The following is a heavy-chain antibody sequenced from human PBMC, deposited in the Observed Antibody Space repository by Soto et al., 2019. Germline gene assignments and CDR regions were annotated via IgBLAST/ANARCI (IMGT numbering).Heavy chain of an antibody. CDR2: IYHSGST. J-gene: IGHJ5*02. CDR3: AREKDCSSTSCYGTNWFDP. Sequence: ASETLSLTCAFSSGSISSSNWWIWVRQPPGKGLEWIGEIYHSGSTNYNPSLKSRVTISVDKSKNQFSLKLSSVTAADTAVYYCAREKDCSSTSCYGTNWFDPWGQGTLVTVSS. V-gene: IGHV4-4*02. CDR1: SGSISSSNW. D-gene: IGHD2-2*01.